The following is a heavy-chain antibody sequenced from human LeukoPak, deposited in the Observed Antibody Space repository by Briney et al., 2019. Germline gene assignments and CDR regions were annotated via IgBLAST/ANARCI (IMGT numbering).Heavy chain of an antibody. Sequence: ASVKVSCKASGYTFTGYYMHWVRQAPGQGLEWMGWINPNSGGTNYAQKFQGRVTMTRDTSISTAYMELSRLRSDDTAVYYCARYFWVVPAAIHNWFDPWGQGTLVTVSS. D-gene: IGHD2-2*02. J-gene: IGHJ5*02. CDR3: ARYFWVVPAAIHNWFDP. V-gene: IGHV1-2*02. CDR1: GYTFTGYY. CDR2: INPNSGGT.